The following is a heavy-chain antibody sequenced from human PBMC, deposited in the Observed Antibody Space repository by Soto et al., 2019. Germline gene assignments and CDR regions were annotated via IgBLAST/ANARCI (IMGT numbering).Heavy chain of an antibody. CDR1: GFTFSSYA. D-gene: IGHD5-12*01. CDR2: ISGSGGST. CDR3: AKFEDIVATQTGGGMDV. V-gene: IGHV3-23*01. Sequence: PGGSLRLSCAASGFTFSSYAMSWVRQAPGKGLEWVSAISGSGGSTYYADSVKGRFTISRDNSKNTLYLQMNSLRAEDTAVYYCAKFEDIVATQTGGGMDVWGQGTTVTVSS. J-gene: IGHJ6*02.